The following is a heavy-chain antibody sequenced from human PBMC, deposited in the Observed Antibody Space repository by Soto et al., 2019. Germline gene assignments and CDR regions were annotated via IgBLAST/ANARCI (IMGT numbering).Heavy chain of an antibody. D-gene: IGHD2-15*01. CDR3: ATMGTPATGLYFFDY. V-gene: IGHV4-30-4*01. CDR2: ISYSGST. J-gene: IGHJ4*02. Sequence: QVKLQESGPGLVKPSQTLSLTCTVSGGSLSSGNYYWSWIRQPPGKGLEWIGFISYSGSTYYSTSLKSRVTISVDTSKSQFSLNLSFVTAADTAVYYCATMGTPATGLYFFDYWGQGSLVTVSS. CDR1: GGSLSSGNYY.